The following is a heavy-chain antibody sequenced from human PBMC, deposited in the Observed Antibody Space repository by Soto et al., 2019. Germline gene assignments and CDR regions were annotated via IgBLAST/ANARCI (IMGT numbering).Heavy chain of an antibody. Sequence: SETLSLTCSVSGGSISSGTSYWSWIRQRPGEGLEWIGYIFYSGSFYYTPSLRGRVLILADTSKNQFTLTLSSVTAADTAVYYCARGGASWYDYYYGMDVWGQGTTVTVSS. D-gene: IGHD3-16*01. V-gene: IGHV4-31*03. CDR1: GGSISSGTSY. J-gene: IGHJ6*02. CDR2: IFYSGSF. CDR3: ARGGASWYDYYYGMDV.